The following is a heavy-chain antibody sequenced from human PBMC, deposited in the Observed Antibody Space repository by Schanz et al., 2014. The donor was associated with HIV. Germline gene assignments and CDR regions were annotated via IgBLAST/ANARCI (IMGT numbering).Heavy chain of an antibody. Sequence: QVQLVQSGAEVTKPGSSVKVSCKASGDTFSSYGISWVRQAPGQGLEWMAWISANNGNTYYAQKVQGRGSMATDTSTNTAYMELRSLRSDDTAVYYCARITGEHYYAMDVWGQGTTVTVTS. CDR2: ISANNGNT. CDR1: GDTFSSYG. D-gene: IGHD3-16*01. V-gene: IGHV1-18*01. J-gene: IGHJ6*02. CDR3: ARITGEHYYAMDV.